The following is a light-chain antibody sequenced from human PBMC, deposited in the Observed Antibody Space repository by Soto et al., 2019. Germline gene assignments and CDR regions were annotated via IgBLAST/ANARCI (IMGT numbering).Light chain of an antibody. CDR3: QQANSYPFT. J-gene: IGKJ3*01. CDR2: AAS. V-gene: IGKV1-12*01. Sequence: DLQMTQSPSYVSASIGDRVTITCRASQGIRSWLAWYQQKPGKAPKLLIYAASSLQSGVPSRFSGSGSGTYFTLTISSLQPEDFATSFCQQANSYPFTFGPGTKVDVK. CDR1: QGIRSW.